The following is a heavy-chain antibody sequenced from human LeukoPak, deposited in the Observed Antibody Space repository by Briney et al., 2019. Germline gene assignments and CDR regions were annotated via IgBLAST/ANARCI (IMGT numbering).Heavy chain of an antibody. D-gene: IGHD3-22*01. J-gene: IGHJ4*02. CDR2: IYYSGST. Sequence: SETLSLTCTVSGGSISSHYWSWIRQPPGKGLEWIGYIYYSGSTNYNPSLKSRVTISVDTSKNQLSLKLSSVTAADTAVYYCARTAYYYDSSGYYYWGQGTLVTVSS. CDR3: ARTAYYYDSSGYYY. CDR1: GGSISSHY. V-gene: IGHV4-59*11.